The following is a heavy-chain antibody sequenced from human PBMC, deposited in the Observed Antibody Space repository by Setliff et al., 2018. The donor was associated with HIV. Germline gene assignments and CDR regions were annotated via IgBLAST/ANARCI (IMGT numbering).Heavy chain of an antibody. J-gene: IGHJ5*02. D-gene: IGHD2-2*01. Sequence: PSETLSLTCAVSGSSIGTDYYWAWIRQPPGKGLEWIVTMYDSGSLFHNPSLKSRVSISVDTSINQVSLEVTSVTAADTALYYCARRDCTTTSCSEAWGQGTLVTVSS. CDR2: MYDSGSL. CDR1: GSSIGTDYY. V-gene: IGHV4-38-2*01. CDR3: ARRDCTTTSCSEA.